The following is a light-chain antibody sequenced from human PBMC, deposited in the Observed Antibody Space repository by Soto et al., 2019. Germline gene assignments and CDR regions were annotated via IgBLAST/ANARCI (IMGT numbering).Light chain of an antibody. CDR3: SSYTSNSALYV. CDR2: DVS. V-gene: IGLV2-14*01. Sequence: QSALTQPASVSGSPGQSITISCSGTSSDVGDYNYVSWYQQHPGKAPKLMIYDVSNRPSGVPNRFSGSKSGNTAPLTISGLQAEDEADYYCSSYTSNSALYVFGTGTKVTVL. CDR1: SSDVGDYNY. J-gene: IGLJ1*01.